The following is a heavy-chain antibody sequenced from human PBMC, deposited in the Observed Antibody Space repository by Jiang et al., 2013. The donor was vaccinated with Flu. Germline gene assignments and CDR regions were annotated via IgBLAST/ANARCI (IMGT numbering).Heavy chain of an antibody. D-gene: IGHD2-2*01. CDR1: GFSFSFYG. CDR3: ATLRGSTYDTYLADF. Sequence: LLESGGGVVQPGGSLRLSCAASGFSFSFYGMHWVRQSPGKGLEWVASLWHDGSNKFYADSVRGRFTISRDNSKNKVFLQMNSVRPEDTAVYYCATLRGSTYDTYLADFWGQGTLVTVSS. CDR2: LWHDGSNK. V-gene: IGHV3-30*02. J-gene: IGHJ4*02.